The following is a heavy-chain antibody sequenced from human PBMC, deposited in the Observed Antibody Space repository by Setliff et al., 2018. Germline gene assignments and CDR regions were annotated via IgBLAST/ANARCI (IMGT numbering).Heavy chain of an antibody. V-gene: IGHV1-18*01. J-gene: IGHJ4*02. D-gene: IGHD2-2*01. CDR1: GYTFVGYY. Sequence: ASVKVSCKASGYTFVGYYLHWVRQAPGQGLEWMGWINNYNGNTDYAQNIQGRVTMTTDTSTSTAYMELRSLRSDDTAIYYCARVSLPAAIVRFDSWGQGTLVTVSS. CDR2: INNYNGNT. CDR3: ARVSLPAAIVRFDS.